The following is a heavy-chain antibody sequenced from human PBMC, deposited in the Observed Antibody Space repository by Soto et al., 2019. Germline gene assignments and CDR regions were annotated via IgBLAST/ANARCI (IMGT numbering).Heavy chain of an antibody. CDR3: ARIPPRTDYYPVFYYYGMDV. Sequence: SETLSLTCTVSGGSISSYYWSWIRQPPGKGLEWIGYIYYSGSTNYNPSLKSRVTISVDTSKNQFSLKLSSVTAADTAVYYCARIPPRTDYYPVFYYYGMDVWGQGTTVTVSS. CDR2: IYYSGST. V-gene: IGHV4-59*01. CDR1: GGSISSYY. D-gene: IGHD3-9*01. J-gene: IGHJ6*02.